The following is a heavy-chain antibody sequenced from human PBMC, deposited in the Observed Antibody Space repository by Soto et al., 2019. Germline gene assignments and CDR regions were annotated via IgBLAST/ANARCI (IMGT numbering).Heavy chain of an antibody. CDR2: IWYDGSNK. J-gene: IGHJ6*02. D-gene: IGHD2-15*01. CDR1: GFTFSSYG. V-gene: IGHV3-33*01. Sequence: QVQLLESGGGVVQPGRSLRLSCAASGFTFSSYGMHWVRQAPGKGLEWVAGIWYDGSNKYYADSVKGRFTISRDNSKNTLYPQMNSLRAEDTDVYYCARGDCSGGSCSPWGGYYGTDVWGQGTTVTVSS. CDR3: ARGDCSGGSCSPWGGYYGTDV.